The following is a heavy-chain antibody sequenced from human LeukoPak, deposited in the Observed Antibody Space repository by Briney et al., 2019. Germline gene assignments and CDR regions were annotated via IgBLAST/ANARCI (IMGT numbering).Heavy chain of an antibody. V-gene: IGHV4-59*01. Sequence: PSETLSLTCTVSGGSISSYYWSWIRQPPGKGLEWIGYIYYSGSTNYNPSLKSRVTKSVDTSKNQFSLKLSSVTAADTAVYYCARGGGYSYGLNFDYWGQGTLVTVSS. CDR1: GGSISSYY. J-gene: IGHJ4*02. CDR2: IYYSGST. CDR3: ARGGGYSYGLNFDY. D-gene: IGHD5-18*01.